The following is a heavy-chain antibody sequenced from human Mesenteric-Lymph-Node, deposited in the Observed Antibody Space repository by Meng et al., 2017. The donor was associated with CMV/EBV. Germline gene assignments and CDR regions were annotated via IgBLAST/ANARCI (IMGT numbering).Heavy chain of an antibody. V-gene: IGHV4-30-4*08. CDR3: ARGDSYYINYRGLLDP. D-gene: IGHD4-11*01. CDR1: GGSISSGDYY. Sequence: SETLSLTCTVSGGSISSGDYYWSWIRQPPGKGLEWIGYIYYSGSTYYNPSLKSRVTISVDTSKNQFSLKLSSVTAADTAVYYCARGDSYYINYRGLLDPWVQGTLVTVSS. CDR2: IYYSGST. J-gene: IGHJ5*02.